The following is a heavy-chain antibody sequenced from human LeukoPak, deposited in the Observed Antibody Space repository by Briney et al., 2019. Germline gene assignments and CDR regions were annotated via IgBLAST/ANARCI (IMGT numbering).Heavy chain of an antibody. CDR1: GFTFDDYA. D-gene: IGHD6-6*01. V-gene: IGHV3-9*01. J-gene: IGHJ4*02. Sequence: GGSLRLSCEASGFTFDDYAMHWVRQAPGKGLEWVSGISWNSGSIGYADSVKGRFTISRDNAKNSLYLQMNSLRAEDTALYYCAKDPYSSSSNYIDYWGQGTLVTVSS. CDR2: ISWNSGSI. CDR3: AKDPYSSSSNYIDY.